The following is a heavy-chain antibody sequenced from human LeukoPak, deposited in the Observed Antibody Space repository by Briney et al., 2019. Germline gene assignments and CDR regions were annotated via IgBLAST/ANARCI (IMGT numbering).Heavy chain of an antibody. CDR2: IIPIFGTA. CDR1: GGTFSSYA. CDR3: AGTVTTFYYFDY. D-gene: IGHD4-17*01. J-gene: IGHJ4*02. V-gene: IGHV1-69*13. Sequence: SVKVSCKASGGTFSSYAISWVRQAPGQGLEWMGGIIPIFGTANYAQKFQGRVTITADGSTSTAYMELSSLRSEDTAVYYCAGTVTTFYYFDYWGQGTLVTVSS.